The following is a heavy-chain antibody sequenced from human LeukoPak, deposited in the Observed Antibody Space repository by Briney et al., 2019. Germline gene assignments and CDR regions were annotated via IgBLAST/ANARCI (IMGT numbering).Heavy chain of an antibody. J-gene: IGHJ4*02. CDR2: IYSGGST. CDR1: GFTVSSNY. V-gene: IGHV3-66*01. Sequence: GGSLRLSCVASGFTVSSNYMSWVRQAPGKGLEWVSVIYSGGSTYYADSVKGRFTISRDNSKNTLYLQMNSLRAEDTAVYYCARGIDPYYFDYWGQGTLVTVSS. CDR3: ARGIDPYYFDY.